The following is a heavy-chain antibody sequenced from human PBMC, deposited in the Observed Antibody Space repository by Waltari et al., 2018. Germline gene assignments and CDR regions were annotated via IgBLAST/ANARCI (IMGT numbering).Heavy chain of an antibody. CDR3: ARDGREWSRDY. V-gene: IGHV3-21*02. Sequence: EVKLVESGGGLVNPGGSLRLSCAASGFNFSPCGMTWVRQAPGKGLEWVAGISSSFKTNYRGSVKGRFSISRDNAKNAVYLIMNSLRAEDAAVYYCARDGREWSRDYWGQGTLVTVSS. D-gene: IGHD2-8*01. CDR1: GFNFSPCG. J-gene: IGHJ4*02. CDR2: ISSSFKT.